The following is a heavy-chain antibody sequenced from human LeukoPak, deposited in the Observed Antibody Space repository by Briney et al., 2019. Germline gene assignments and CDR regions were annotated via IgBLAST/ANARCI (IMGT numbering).Heavy chain of an antibody. D-gene: IGHD3-10*01. CDR1: GFTFSRYA. CDR2: ISSNGGST. Sequence: GSLRLSCSASGFTFSRYAMHWVRQAPGKGLEYVSAISSNGGSTYYADSVKGRFTISRDNSRNTLHLQMSSLRVEDTAVYYCVKDSSSESYFDYWGQGTLVTVSS. CDR3: VKDSSSESYFDY. V-gene: IGHV3-64D*06. J-gene: IGHJ4*02.